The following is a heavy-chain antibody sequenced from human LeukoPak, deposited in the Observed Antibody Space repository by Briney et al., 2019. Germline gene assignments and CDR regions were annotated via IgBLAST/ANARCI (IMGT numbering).Heavy chain of an antibody. Sequence: SETLSLTCTVSGGSISSYYWSWIRQPPGKGLEWIGYISYSGSTNYNPSLKSRVAISIDTSKNQFSLKLRSVTAADTAIYYCARQGYDILTGYIDAFDIWGQGTMVTVSS. D-gene: IGHD3-9*01. CDR1: GGSISSYY. V-gene: IGHV4-59*08. J-gene: IGHJ3*02. CDR3: ARQGYDILTGYIDAFDI. CDR2: ISYSGST.